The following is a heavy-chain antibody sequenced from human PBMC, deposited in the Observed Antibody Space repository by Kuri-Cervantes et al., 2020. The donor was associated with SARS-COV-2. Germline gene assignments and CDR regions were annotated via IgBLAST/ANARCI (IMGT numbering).Heavy chain of an antibody. D-gene: IGHD7-27*01. Sequence: GESLKISCAASGFTFSGYSMNWIRQAPGKGLEWVASIDSSSYYIYHADSVKGRLTISRDNAKTSLYLQMNSLKPEDTAVHYYAREEGGELGEAFDYWGQGALVTVSS. V-gene: IGHV3-21*01. CDR2: IDSSSYYI. CDR3: AREEGGELGEAFDY. CDR1: GFTFSGYS. J-gene: IGHJ4*02.